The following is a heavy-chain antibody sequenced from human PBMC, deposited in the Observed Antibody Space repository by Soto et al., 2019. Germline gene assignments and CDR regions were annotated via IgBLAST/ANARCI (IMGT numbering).Heavy chain of an antibody. Sequence: GSLRLSCAASGFTFSSYAMSWVRQNPGKGLEWVSAISGSGGSTYYADSVKGRFTISRDNSKNTLYLQMNSLRAEDTAVYYCARALGYCSGGSCYSYYYYYMDVWGKGTTVTVSS. J-gene: IGHJ6*03. V-gene: IGHV3-23*01. CDR3: ARALGYCSGGSCYSYYYYYMDV. D-gene: IGHD2-15*01. CDR2: ISGSGGST. CDR1: GFTFSSYA.